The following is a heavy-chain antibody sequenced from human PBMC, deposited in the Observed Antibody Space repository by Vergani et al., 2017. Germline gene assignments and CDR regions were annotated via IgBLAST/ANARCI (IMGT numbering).Heavy chain of an antibody. J-gene: IGHJ6*03. V-gene: IGHV2-5*04. D-gene: IGHD1-7*01. Sequence: QSTLKESGPTLVKPTQTLTLTCTFSGFSLNTRGVSVAWIRQPPGKALDWLALSYWNDDQHYSPSLNNRVTITKDTSKNQVVLTMTNMDYVDTGTYYCVYRTTECGTTGXFYPFYYYYYTAVWGKGTTVTVSS. CDR3: VYRTTECGTTGXFYPFYYYYYTAV. CDR2: SYWNDDQ. CDR1: GFSLNTRGVS.